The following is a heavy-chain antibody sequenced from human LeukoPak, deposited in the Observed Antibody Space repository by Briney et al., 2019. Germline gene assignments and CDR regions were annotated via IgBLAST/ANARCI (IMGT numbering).Heavy chain of an antibody. CDR1: GYTFTAYY. D-gene: IGHD6-13*01. CDR3: ARDARVGYSSSWYYYMDV. Sequence: GASVKVSCRTSGYTFTAYYIHWVRQAPGQGLEWMGWINPNSGGTNYAQKFQGRVTMTRGTSISTAYMELSRLRSDDTAVYYCARDARVGYSSSWYYYMDVWGKGTTVTVSS. V-gene: IGHV1-2*02. J-gene: IGHJ6*03. CDR2: INPNSGGT.